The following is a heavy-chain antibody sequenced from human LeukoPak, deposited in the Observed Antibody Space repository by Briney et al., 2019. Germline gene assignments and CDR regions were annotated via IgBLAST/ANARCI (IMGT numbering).Heavy chain of an antibody. V-gene: IGHV3-23*01. D-gene: IGHD1-14*01. Sequence: QAGGSLRLSCAASGFTFSSYGMSWVRQAPGKGLEWVSAISGSGGSTYYADSVKGRFTISRDNAKNSLYLQMNSLRAEDTAVYYCARERKSKPEFDYWGQGTLVTVSS. CDR3: ARERKSKPEFDY. J-gene: IGHJ4*02. CDR2: ISGSGGST. CDR1: GFTFSSYG.